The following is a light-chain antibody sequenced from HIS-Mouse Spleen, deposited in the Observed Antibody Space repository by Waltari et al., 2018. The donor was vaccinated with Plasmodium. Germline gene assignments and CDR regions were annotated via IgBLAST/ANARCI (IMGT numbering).Light chain of an antibody. CDR3: QQYYSYPFT. J-gene: IGKJ3*01. V-gene: IGKV1-8*01. Sequence: TGDRVTITCRASQGISSYLAWYQQKPGKAPKLLIYAASTLQSGVPSRFSGSGSGTDFTLTISCLQSEDFATYYCQQYYSYPFTFGPGTKVDIK. CDR2: AAS. CDR1: QGISSY.